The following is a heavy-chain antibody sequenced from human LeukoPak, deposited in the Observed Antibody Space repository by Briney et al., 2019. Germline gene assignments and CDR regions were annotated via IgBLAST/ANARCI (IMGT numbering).Heavy chain of an antibody. CDR2: IYHSGST. CDR3: ASSSGYVFDY. J-gene: IGHJ4*02. Sequence: SETLSLTCAVSGGSISSGGYSWSWLRQPPGKGLEWIGYIYHSGSTYYNPSLKSRVTISVDRSKNQFSLKLGSVTAADTAVYYCASSSGYVFDYWGQGTLVTASS. CDR1: GGSISSGGYS. D-gene: IGHD3-22*01. V-gene: IGHV4-30-2*01.